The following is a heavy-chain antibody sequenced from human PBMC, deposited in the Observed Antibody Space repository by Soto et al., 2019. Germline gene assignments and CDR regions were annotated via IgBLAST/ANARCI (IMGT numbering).Heavy chain of an antibody. J-gene: IGHJ6*02. CDR3: ARGSSIAGLYYGMDV. D-gene: IGHD6-6*01. V-gene: IGHV4-59*06. CDR1: GGSISSYY. CDR2: NYYSGIT. Sequence: SDTLSLTCTVSGGSISSYYWTWIRQHPGKGLEWIGYNYYSGITYYNPSLKSRVTISLDTSKNQFSLKLSSVTAADTAVYYCARGSSIAGLYYGMDVWGQGTAVTVSS.